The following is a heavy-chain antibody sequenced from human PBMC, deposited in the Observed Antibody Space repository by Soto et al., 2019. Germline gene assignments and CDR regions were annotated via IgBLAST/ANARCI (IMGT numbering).Heavy chain of an antibody. J-gene: IGHJ4*02. Sequence: EVQLVESGGGLVKPGGSLRLSCAASGFTFTRYSMNWVCQAPGKGLEWVSSISSTTNYIYYGDSMKGRFTISRDNAKNSLYLEVNSLRAEDTAVYYCARESEDLTSNFDYWGQGTLVTVSS. V-gene: IGHV3-21*06. CDR3: ARESEDLTSNFDY. CDR1: GFTFTRYS. CDR2: ISSTTNYI.